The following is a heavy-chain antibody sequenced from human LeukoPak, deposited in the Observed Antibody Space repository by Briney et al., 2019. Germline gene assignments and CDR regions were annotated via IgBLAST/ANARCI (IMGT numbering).Heavy chain of an antibody. CDR1: GYTFTGYY. CDR3: ASIVGATDYYMDV. CDR2: IIPIFGTA. V-gene: IGHV1-69*05. Sequence: ASVKVSCKASGYTFTGYYMHWVRQAPGQGLEWMGGIIPIFGTANYAQKFQGRVTITTDESTSTAYMELSSLRSEDTAVYYCASIVGATDYYMDVWGKGTTVTVSS. J-gene: IGHJ6*03. D-gene: IGHD1-26*01.